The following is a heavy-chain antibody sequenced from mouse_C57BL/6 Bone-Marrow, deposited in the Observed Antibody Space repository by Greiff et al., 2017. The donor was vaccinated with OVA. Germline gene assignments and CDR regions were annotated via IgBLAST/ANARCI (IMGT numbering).Heavy chain of an antibody. Sequence: QVQLQQPGAELVRPGTSVKLSCKASGYTFTSYWMHWVKQRPGQGLEWIGVIDPSDSYTNYNQKFKGKATLTVDTSSSTAYMQLSSLTSEDSAVYYCARSGGSSYGWYFDVWGTGTTVTVSS. CDR1: GYTFTSYW. J-gene: IGHJ1*03. CDR2: IDPSDSYT. D-gene: IGHD1-1*01. V-gene: IGHV1-59*01. CDR3: ARSGGSSYGWYFDV.